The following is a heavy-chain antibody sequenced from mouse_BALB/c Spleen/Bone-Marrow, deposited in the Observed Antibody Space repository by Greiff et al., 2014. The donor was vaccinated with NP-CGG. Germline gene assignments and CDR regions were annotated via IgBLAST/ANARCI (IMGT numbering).Heavy chain of an antibody. CDR1: GFTFSSYG. J-gene: IGHJ3*01. Sequence: EVQVVESGGALVKPGGSLKLSCAASGFTFSSYGMSWVRQTPDKRLEWVATISSGDGYTCYPDSVKGRFTISRDNAKNTLYLQMSSLTSEDSAMYYCARQRGGGYYGFFAYWGQGTLVTVSA. D-gene: IGHD1-1*01. V-gene: IGHV5-6*01. CDR2: ISSGDGYT. CDR3: ARQRGGGYYGFFAY.